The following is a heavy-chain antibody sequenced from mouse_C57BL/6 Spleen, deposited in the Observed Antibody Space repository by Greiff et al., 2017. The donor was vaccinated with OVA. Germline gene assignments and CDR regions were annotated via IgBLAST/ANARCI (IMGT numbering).Heavy chain of an antibody. Sequence: EVQLQQSGPELVKPGASVKISCKASGYTFTDYYMNWVKQSHGKSLEWIGDINPNNGGTSYNQKFKGKATLTVNKSSSTAYMELRSPTSEDSAVYYCARQGRRERYFDVWGTGTTVTVSS. V-gene: IGHV1-26*01. J-gene: IGHJ1*03. D-gene: IGHD3-3*01. CDR3: ARQGRRERYFDV. CDR2: INPNNGGT. CDR1: GYTFTDYY.